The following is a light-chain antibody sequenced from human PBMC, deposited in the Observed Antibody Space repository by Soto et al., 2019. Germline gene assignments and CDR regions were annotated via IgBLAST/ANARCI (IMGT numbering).Light chain of an antibody. Sequence: EVVLTQSPATLSVSPGDRATLSCRASQYIGSAVAWYQQKLGQAPRVLIYGASTRATGIPARFTGSGSGTEFILTITSLQSEDSAVYYCQEYNTWPWTFGQGTKVDIK. CDR3: QEYNTWPWT. CDR1: QYIGSA. CDR2: GAS. V-gene: IGKV3-15*01. J-gene: IGKJ1*01.